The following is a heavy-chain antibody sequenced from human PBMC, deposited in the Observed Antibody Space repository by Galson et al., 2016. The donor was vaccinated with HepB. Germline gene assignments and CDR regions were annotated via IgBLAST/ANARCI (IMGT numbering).Heavy chain of an antibody. CDR2: INPNTGDT. Sequence: SVKVSCKASGYTFGAYYMHWVRQAPGQGLEWMGWINPNTGDTNSAQNFQGRVTMTRDTSITTAYMELRGLKSGDTAVYYCARVGEKSCSAGSCIYLGPWGQGTLVTVSS. V-gene: IGHV1-2*02. D-gene: IGHD2-15*01. CDR1: GYTFGAYY. CDR3: ARVGEKSCSAGSCIYLGP. J-gene: IGHJ5*02.